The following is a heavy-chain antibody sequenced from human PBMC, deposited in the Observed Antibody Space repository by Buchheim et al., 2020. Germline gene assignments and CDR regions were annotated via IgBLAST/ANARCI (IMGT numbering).Heavy chain of an antibody. D-gene: IGHD3-22*01. Sequence: QVLLVESGGGVVQPGRSLRLSCAASGFTFSTFSMHWVRQAPGKGLEWVSLISSDGSNTSYADSVKGRFTISRDNSKNTLYLQMNSRRAADTAVYYCARTLHLPYYYDSDGALDYWGLGTL. CDR3: ARTLHLPYYYDSDGALDY. CDR2: ISSDGSNT. CDR1: GFTFSTFS. J-gene: IGHJ4*02. V-gene: IGHV3-30-3*01.